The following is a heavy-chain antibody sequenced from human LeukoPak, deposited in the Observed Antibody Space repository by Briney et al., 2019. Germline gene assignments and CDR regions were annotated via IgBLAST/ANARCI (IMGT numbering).Heavy chain of an antibody. CDR1: GFTFRSYW. D-gene: IGHD4-11*01. V-gene: IGHV3-74*01. CDR2: INPDGGGG. Sequence: GGSLRLSCAAFGFTFRSYWMHWVRQAPGKGLVWVSRINPDGGGGNYADSERGRFTISRDNAKSTLYLQMNSLRAEDTAVYYCANLQRGTNYWGQGTLVTVSS. CDR3: ANLQRGTNY. J-gene: IGHJ4*02.